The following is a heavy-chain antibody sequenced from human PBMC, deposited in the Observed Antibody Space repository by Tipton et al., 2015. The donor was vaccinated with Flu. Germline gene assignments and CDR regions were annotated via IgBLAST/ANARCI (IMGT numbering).Heavy chain of an antibody. J-gene: IGHJ4*02. CDR2: IKSKTDGGTT. CDR3: TTDLTTLAAAFDY. V-gene: IGHV3-15*01. D-gene: IGHD6-13*01. CDR1: GFTFSNAW. Sequence: SLRLSCAASGFTFSNAWMSWVRQAPGKGLEWVGRIKSKTDGGTTDYAAPVKGRFTISRDDSKNTLYLQMNSLKTEDTAVHYCTTDLTTLAAAFDYWGQGTLVTVSS.